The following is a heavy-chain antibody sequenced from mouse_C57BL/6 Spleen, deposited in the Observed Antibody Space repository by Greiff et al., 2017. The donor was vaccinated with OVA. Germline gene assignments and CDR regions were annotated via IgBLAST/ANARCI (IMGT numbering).Heavy chain of an antibody. CDR3: AREGVNYFDY. CDR1: GYSITSGYY. J-gene: IGHJ2*01. Sequence: EVQLVESGPGLVKPSQSLSLTCSVTGYSITSGYYWNWIRQFPGNKLEWMGYISYDGSNNYNPSLKNRISITRDTSKNQFFLKLNSVTTEDTATYYCAREGVNYFDYWGQGTTLTVSS. V-gene: IGHV3-6*01. CDR2: ISYDGSN.